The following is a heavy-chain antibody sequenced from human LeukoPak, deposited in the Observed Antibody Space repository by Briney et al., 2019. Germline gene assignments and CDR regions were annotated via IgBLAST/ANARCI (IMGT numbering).Heavy chain of an antibody. CDR1: GFTFSSYA. CDR2: ISGSGGTT. J-gene: IGHJ3*02. Sequence: GGSLRLSCEASGFTFSSYAMSWVRQAPGKGLEWVSGISGSGGTTCYADSVKGRFTISRDNSKNTLYLQMNSLRAEETAVHYCAKDRIQLWLRGAFDIWGQGTMVTVSS. D-gene: IGHD5-18*01. CDR3: AKDRIQLWLRGAFDI. V-gene: IGHV3-23*01.